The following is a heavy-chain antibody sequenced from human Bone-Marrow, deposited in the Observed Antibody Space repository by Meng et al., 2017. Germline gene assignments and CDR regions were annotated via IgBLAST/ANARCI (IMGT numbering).Heavy chain of an antibody. CDR3: ARDSDGNPYFYYYFGMDV. Sequence: SETLSLTCTVSGGSISSYYWSWIRQHPGKGLEWSGYIYYSGSTNYNPSLKSRVTISVETSKNQFSLKLSSVPAADTAVYYCARDSDGNPYFYYYFGMDVWGQGTMVTVSS. J-gene: IGHJ6*02. CDR2: IYYSGST. D-gene: IGHD4-23*01. CDR1: GGSISSYY. V-gene: IGHV4-59*01.